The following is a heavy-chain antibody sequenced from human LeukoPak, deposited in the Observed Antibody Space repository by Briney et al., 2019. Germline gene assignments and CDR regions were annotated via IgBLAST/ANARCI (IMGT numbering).Heavy chain of an antibody. J-gene: IGHJ4*02. CDR3: ARDRSGSYSLYYFDY. CDR2: ISSSSSYI. D-gene: IGHD1-26*01. V-gene: IGHV3-21*01. Sequence: GGSLRLSCAASGFTFSSYSMNWVRQAPGKGLEWVSSISSSSSYIYYADSVKGRFTISRDNAENSLYLQMNSLRAEDTAVYYCARDRSGSYSLYYFDYWGQGTLVTVSS. CDR1: GFTFSSYS.